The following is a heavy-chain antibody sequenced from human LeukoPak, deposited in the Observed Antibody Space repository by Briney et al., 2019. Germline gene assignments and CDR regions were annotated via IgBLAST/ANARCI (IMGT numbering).Heavy chain of an antibody. J-gene: IGHJ4*02. Sequence: GGSLRLSCAASGFTFSTYAMHWVRQAPGKGLEYVSAISDNGANTFYAHSVRGRFTISRDNSKNTLYLQMGSLRVEDMAVYYCARWDDYGNYGHDYWGQGTLATVSS. CDR1: GFTFSTYA. CDR3: ARWDDYGNYGHDY. D-gene: IGHD4-11*01. CDR2: ISDNGANT. V-gene: IGHV3-64*01.